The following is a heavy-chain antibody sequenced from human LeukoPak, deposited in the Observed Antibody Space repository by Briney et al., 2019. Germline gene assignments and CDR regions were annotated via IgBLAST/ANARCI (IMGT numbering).Heavy chain of an antibody. CDR3: ARMSYYDSSGDNWFDP. CDR2: IAVYNGDT. D-gene: IGHD3-22*01. CDR1: GYTFNTFG. J-gene: IGHJ5*02. Sequence: ASVKVSCKASGYTFNTFGITWVRQAPGQGLEWLGWIAVYNGDTNYAQKFQGRVTLTTDTSTNTAYMELTSLTSDDTAVYYCARMSYYDSSGDNWFDPWGQGTLVTVSS. V-gene: IGHV1-18*01.